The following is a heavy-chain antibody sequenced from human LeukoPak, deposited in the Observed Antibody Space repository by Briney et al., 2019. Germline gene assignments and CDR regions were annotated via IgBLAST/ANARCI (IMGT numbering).Heavy chain of an antibody. CDR2: TYYRSTRYN. CDR3: ARRLTQYDCFDP. Sequence: SQTLSLTCAISGDSVSSSSVTWNWIRQSPSRGLEWLGRTYYRSTRYNDYAVSVRGRITVNPDTSKNQFSLHLNSVTPEDTAVYYCARRLTQYDCFDPWGRGILVTVSS. D-gene: IGHD2-2*01. CDR1: GDSVSSSSVT. J-gene: IGHJ5*02. V-gene: IGHV6-1*01.